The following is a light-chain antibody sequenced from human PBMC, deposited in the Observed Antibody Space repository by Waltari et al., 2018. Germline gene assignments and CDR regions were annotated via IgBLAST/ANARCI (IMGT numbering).Light chain of an antibody. V-gene: IGKV3-15*01. J-gene: IGKJ4*01. CDR2: GAS. Sequence: EIVMTQYPATLSVSPGERATLSCRASQRVSSNLAWYQQKPGQAPRLLIYGASTRATGIPARFSGSGSGTEFNLTISSLQSEDFAVYYCQQYNNWPPLTFGGGTKVEIK. CDR3: QQYNNWPPLT. CDR1: QRVSSN.